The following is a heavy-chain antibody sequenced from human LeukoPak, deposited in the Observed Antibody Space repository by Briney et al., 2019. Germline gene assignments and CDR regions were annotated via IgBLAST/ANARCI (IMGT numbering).Heavy chain of an antibody. CDR3: ARGEYDILTGYYYFDY. CDR2: IYYSGST. Sequence: SETLSLTCTVSGGSISTSNYYWGWVRQPPGRGLEWIGSIYYSGSTYYNPSLKSRVTISVDTSKNQFSLKLSSVTAADTAVYYCARGEYDILTGYYYFDYWGQGTLVTVSS. D-gene: IGHD3-9*01. CDR1: GGSISTSNYY. V-gene: IGHV4-39*07. J-gene: IGHJ4*02.